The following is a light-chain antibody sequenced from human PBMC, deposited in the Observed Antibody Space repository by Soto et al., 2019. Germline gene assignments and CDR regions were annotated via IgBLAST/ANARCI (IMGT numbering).Light chain of an antibody. J-gene: IGLJ1*01. V-gene: IGLV2-14*01. CDR1: SSDVGGYRY. CDR2: EVS. Sequence: SALTQPASVSGSPGQSITISCTGTSSDVGGYRYVSWFQHHPGKAPKLIIYEVSNRPSGISDRFSGSKSGNTASLTISGLQAEDEADYYCNSYTSTTPYVFGTGTKLTVL. CDR3: NSYTSTTPYV.